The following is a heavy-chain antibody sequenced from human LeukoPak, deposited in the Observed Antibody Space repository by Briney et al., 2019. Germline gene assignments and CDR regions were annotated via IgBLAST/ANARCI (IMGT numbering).Heavy chain of an antibody. CDR2: ISYDGSNK. Sequence: PGGSLRLSCAASGFTFSSYGTHWVRQAPGKGLEWVAVISYDGSNKYYADSVKGRFTISRDNSKKTVYLQMNSLRAEDTAVYYCATRPAVAITYYFDYWGQGTLVTVSS. D-gene: IGHD6-19*01. CDR1: GFTFSSYG. CDR3: ATRPAVAITYYFDY. J-gene: IGHJ4*02. V-gene: IGHV3-30*03.